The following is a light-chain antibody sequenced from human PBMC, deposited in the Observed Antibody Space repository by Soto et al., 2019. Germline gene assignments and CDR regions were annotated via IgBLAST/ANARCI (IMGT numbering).Light chain of an antibody. CDR1: QSISSSY. J-gene: IGKJ1*01. Sequence: EIGLAQSPGSLSLSPGKRATLSCRASQSISSSYLAWYQQRPGQAPRLLIYGASSRATGIPDRFSGSGSGTEFTLTISRLEPEDFAVYYCQQYGSSSWTFGQRTKADI. CDR3: QQYGSSSWT. V-gene: IGKV3-20*01. CDR2: GAS.